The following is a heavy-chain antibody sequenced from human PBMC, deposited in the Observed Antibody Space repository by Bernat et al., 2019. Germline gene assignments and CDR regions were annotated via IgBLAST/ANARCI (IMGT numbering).Heavy chain of an antibody. CDR3: ARSPPVAARPFAFDI. Sequence: QVQLQESGPGLVKPSETLSLTCTVSGGSISSYYWSWIRQPPGKGLEWIGYIYYSGSTNYNPSLKSRVTISVDTSKNQFSLKLSSVTAADTAVYYCARSPPVAARPFAFDIWGQGTMVTVSS. CDR2: IYYSGST. J-gene: IGHJ3*02. CDR1: GGSISSYY. D-gene: IGHD6-6*01. V-gene: IGHV4-59*01.